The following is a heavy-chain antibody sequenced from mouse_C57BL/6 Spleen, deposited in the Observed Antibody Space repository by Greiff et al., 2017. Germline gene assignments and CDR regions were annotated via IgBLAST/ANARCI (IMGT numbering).Heavy chain of an antibody. V-gene: IGHV1-15*01. Sequence: VKLQESGAELVRPGASVTLSCKASGYTFTDYEMHWVKQTPVHGLEWIGAIDPETGGTAYNQKFKGKAILTADKSSSTAYMELRSLTSEDSAVYYCTRRRDYWGQGTSGTVSS. J-gene: IGHJ4*01. CDR3: TRRRDY. CDR1: GYTFTDYE. CDR2: IDPETGGT.